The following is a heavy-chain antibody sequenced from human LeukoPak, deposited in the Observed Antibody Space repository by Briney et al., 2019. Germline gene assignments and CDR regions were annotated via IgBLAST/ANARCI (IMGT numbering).Heavy chain of an antibody. D-gene: IGHD1-14*01. CDR2: IYYSGST. CDR1: GGSISSYY. Sequence: SETLSLTRTVSGGSISSYYWSWIRQPPGKGLEWIGYIYYSGSTNYNPSLKSRVTISVDTSKNQFSLKLRSVTAADTAVYYCARHTGTTRYYYYMDVWGKGTTVTVSS. CDR3: ARHTGTTRYYYYMDV. V-gene: IGHV4-59*08. J-gene: IGHJ6*03.